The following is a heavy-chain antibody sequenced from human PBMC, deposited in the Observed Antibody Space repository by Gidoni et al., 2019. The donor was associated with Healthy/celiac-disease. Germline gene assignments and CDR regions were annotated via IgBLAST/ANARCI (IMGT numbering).Heavy chain of an antibody. V-gene: IGHV4-30-4*01. Sequence: QVQLQESGPGLVKPSQTLSLTCTVSGGSISSGDSYWSWIRQPPGKGLEWIGYIYYSGSTYYNPSLKSRVTISVDTSKNQFSLKLSSVTAADTAVYYCARGIVDKVTPLSSGMDVWGQGTTVTVSS. CDR2: IYYSGST. CDR3: ARGIVDKVTPLSSGMDV. J-gene: IGHJ6*02. D-gene: IGHD2-15*01. CDR1: GGSISSGDSY.